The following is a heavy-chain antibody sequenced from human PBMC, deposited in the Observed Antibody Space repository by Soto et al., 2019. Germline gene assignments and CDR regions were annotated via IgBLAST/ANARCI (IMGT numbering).Heavy chain of an antibody. CDR1: GFSLSTSGVG. CDR3: ILTVRWLYFDL. J-gene: IGHJ2*01. D-gene: IGHD3-22*01. V-gene: IGHV2-5*02. Sequence: QITLKESGPTLVKPTQTLTLTCTFSGFSLSTSGVGVGWIRQPPGKALEWLALIYWDHSERYSPSLKSRLTITKDTSKNQVVLTLTNMDPVDTATYYCILTVRWLYFDLWGRGTLVTVSS. CDR2: IYWDHSE.